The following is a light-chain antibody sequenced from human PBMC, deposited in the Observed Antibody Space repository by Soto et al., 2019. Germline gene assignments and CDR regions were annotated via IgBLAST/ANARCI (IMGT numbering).Light chain of an antibody. V-gene: IGKV1-27*01. Sequence: DIQMTQSPSSLSASVGDRVTITCRASQGISNYLALYQQKPGKVPKLLIYAASTLQPGVPSRFSGGGSGTDFTLTIRSVKPEDGATCYSPKYDSAPLSFGPGNQVHIK. CDR2: AAS. CDR3: PKYDSAPLS. J-gene: IGKJ3*01. CDR1: QGISNY.